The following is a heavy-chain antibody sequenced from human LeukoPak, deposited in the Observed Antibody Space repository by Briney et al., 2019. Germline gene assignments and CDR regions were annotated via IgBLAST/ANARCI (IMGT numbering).Heavy chain of an antibody. Sequence: GGSLRLSCAASGFTFSSYWMSWVRQAPGKGLEWVANIKQDGSEKYYVDSVKGRFTISRDNAKNSLYLQMNSVRAEDTAVYYCARDQPYYSDAFDIWGQGTMVTVSS. D-gene: IGHD3-10*01. V-gene: IGHV3-7*01. CDR2: IKQDGSEK. CDR1: GFTFSSYW. CDR3: ARDQPYYSDAFDI. J-gene: IGHJ3*02.